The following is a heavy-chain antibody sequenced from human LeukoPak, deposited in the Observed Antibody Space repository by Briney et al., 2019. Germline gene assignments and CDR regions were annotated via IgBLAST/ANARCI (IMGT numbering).Heavy chain of an antibody. J-gene: IGHJ6*03. CDR2: IHTSGST. CDR1: GGSISSGSYY. D-gene: IGHD3-3*01. V-gene: IGHV4-61*02. CDR3: ARDAFVTIFGVVTKNYYVDV. Sequence: PSETLSLTCTVSGGSISSGSYYWSWIRQPAGKGLEWIGRIHTSGSTNYNPSLKSRVTISVDTSKNQFSLKLSSVTAADTAVYYCARDAFVTIFGVVTKNYYVDVWGKGTTVTVSS.